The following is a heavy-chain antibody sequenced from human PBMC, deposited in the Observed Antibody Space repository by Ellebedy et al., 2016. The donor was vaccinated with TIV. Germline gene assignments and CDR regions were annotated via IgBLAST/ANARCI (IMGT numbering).Heavy chain of an antibody. CDR3: VRGSQSDILSGHLAFDY. D-gene: IGHD3-9*01. CDR1: GFSFRRYD. Sequence: GESLKISXAASGFSFRRYDMHWVRQTAGKGLEWVSAIGAAGDTYNPASLKGRFTISKDNAKNSLSLLMNTLTGGDTAVYYCVRGSQSDILSGHLAFDYWGQGALVTVSS. CDR2: IGAAGDT. V-gene: IGHV3-13*01. J-gene: IGHJ4*02.